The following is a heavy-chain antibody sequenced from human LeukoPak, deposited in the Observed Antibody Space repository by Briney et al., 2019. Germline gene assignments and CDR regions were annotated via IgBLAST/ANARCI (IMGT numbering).Heavy chain of an antibody. J-gene: IGHJ6*04. CDR3: AKADFEYSSLDV. V-gene: IGHV3-30*02. Sequence: GGSLRLSCAASGFTFSSYGMHWVRQAPGKGLEWVAFIQYDGSNKYYADSVKGRFTISRDNSKNTLYLQMNSLRAEDTAVYYCAKADFEYSSLDVWGKGTTVTVSS. CDR2: IQYDGSNK. D-gene: IGHD6-6*01. CDR1: GFTFSSYG.